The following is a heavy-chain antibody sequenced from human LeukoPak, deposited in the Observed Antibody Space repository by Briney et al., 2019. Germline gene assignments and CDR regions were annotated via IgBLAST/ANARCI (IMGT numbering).Heavy chain of an antibody. D-gene: IGHD4-11*01. CDR3: ARDRGSAYSISGPNWFDP. Sequence: SVKVSCKASGGTFSSYAISWVRQAPGQGLEWMGGIIPIFGTANYAQKFQGRVTITADESTSTAYMELSSLRSEDTAVYYCARDRGSAYSISGPNWFDPWGQGTLVTVSS. J-gene: IGHJ5*02. CDR1: GGTFSSYA. CDR2: IIPIFGTA. V-gene: IGHV1-69*13.